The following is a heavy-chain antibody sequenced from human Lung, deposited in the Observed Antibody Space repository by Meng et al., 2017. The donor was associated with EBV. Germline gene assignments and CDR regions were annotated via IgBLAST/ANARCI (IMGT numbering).Heavy chain of an antibody. V-gene: IGHV7-4-1*02. CDR2: ISTNTGNP. CDR3: GTLKYTSGFYGPAY. Sequence: QVKLVQLGSGLKKPGASGKVSCKASGYTFTRYPMNWVRQAPGQGLEWMGWISTNTGNPTYAQGFTGRFVFSVDTSVSTAYLQISSLKAEDTAVYYCGTLKYTSGFYGPAYWGQGALVTVSS. D-gene: IGHD6-19*01. J-gene: IGHJ4*02. CDR1: GYTFTRYP.